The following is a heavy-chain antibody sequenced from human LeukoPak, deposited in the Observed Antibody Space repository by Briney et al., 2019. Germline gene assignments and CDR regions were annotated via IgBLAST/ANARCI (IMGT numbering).Heavy chain of an antibody. Sequence: PSETLSLTCAVYGGSFSGYYWSWIRQPPGKGLEWIGEINHSGSTNYNPSLKSRVTISVDTSKNQFSLKLSSVTAADTAVYYCAIQAGTSSGWYGDDAFDIWGQGTMVTVSS. V-gene: IGHV4-34*01. CDR2: INHSGST. CDR1: GGSFSGYY. CDR3: AIQAGTSSGWYGDDAFDI. J-gene: IGHJ3*02. D-gene: IGHD6-19*01.